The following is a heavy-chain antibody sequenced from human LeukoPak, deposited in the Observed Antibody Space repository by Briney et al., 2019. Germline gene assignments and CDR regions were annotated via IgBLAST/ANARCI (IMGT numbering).Heavy chain of an antibody. J-gene: IGHJ4*02. D-gene: IGHD3-10*01. Sequence: SVKVSCKASGFTFTSSAVQRVRQARGQRLEWIGWIVVGSGNTNYAQKFQERVTITRDMSTSTAYMELSSLRSEDTAVYHCAAVPAGMVRGVIPFYYFDYWGQGTLVTVSS. V-gene: IGHV1-58*01. CDR3: AAVPAGMVRGVIPFYYFDY. CDR1: GFTFTSSA. CDR2: IVVGSGNT.